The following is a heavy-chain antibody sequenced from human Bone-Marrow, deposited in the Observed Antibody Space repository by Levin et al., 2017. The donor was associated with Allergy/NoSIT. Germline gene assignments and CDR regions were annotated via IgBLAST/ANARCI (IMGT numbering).Heavy chain of an antibody. CDR3: ARLSLTFYDILTGYYSPIGTFDY. CDR2: IYYSGST. D-gene: IGHD3-9*01. Sequence: TTSETLSLTCNVSGGSINSGDSYWSWIRQPPGKGLEWIGYIYYSGSTYYNPSLKSRITISIDTSKSQFSLQLSSVTAADTAVYYCARLSLTFYDILTGYYSPIGTFDYWGQGTLVTVSS. CDR1: GGSINSGDSY. V-gene: IGHV4-30-4*01. J-gene: IGHJ4*02.